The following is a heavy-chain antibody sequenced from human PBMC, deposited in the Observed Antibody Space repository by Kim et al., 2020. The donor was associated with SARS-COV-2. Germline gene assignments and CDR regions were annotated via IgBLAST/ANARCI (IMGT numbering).Heavy chain of an antibody. CDR3: ARERGITLVTRDMDD. CDR1: GFTFSTFG. J-gene: IGHJ6*01. CDR2: INNHKSNA. D-gene: IGHD1-20*01. V-gene: IGHV3-21*03. Sequence: GGSLRLSCVASGFTFSTFGMNWVRQAPGKGLEWVAFINNHKSNAYYADSAKGRFTMSSDNAKNALFLEMTSLRGEDIAVNYCARERGITLVTRDMDDWG.